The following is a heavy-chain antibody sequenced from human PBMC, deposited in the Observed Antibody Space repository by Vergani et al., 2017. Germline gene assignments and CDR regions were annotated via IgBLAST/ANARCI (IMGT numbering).Heavy chain of an antibody. CDR1: GGSISSGSYY. D-gene: IGHD3-22*01. Sequence: QLQLQESGPGLVKPSETLSLTCTVSGGSISSGSYYWSWIRQPAGKGLEWIGRIYTSGSTNYNPSLKSRVTISVDTSKNQFSLKLSSVTAADTAVYYCARTSMIVVDDYYFDYWGQGTLVTVSS. CDR2: IYTSGST. CDR3: ARTSMIVVDDYYFDY. V-gene: IGHV4-61*02. J-gene: IGHJ4*02.